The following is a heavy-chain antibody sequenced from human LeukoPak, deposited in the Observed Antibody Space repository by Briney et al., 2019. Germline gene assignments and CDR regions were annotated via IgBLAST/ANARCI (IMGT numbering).Heavy chain of an antibody. CDR2: IIPIFGIA. CDR3: ARTIPPYCSGGSCYSGLYYFDY. J-gene: IGHJ4*02. Sequence: SVKVSCKASGGTFTSYAISWVRQAPGQGLEWMGRIIPIFGIANYAQKFQGRVTITADKSTSTAYMELSSLRSEDTAVYYCARTIPPYCSGGSCYSGLYYFDYWGQGTLVTVSS. V-gene: IGHV1-69*04. CDR1: GGTFTSYA. D-gene: IGHD2-15*01.